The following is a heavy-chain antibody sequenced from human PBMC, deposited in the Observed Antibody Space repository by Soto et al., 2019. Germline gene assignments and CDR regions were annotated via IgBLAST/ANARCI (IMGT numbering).Heavy chain of an antibody. V-gene: IGHV1-2*02. Sequence: ASVKVSCKASGYTFTGYYMHWVRQAPGQGLEWMGWINPNSGGTNYAQKFQGRVTMTRNTSISTAYMELSSLRSEDTAVYYCARSTPDAFDILGQGTMVTVSS. CDR2: INPNSGGT. J-gene: IGHJ3*02. CDR1: GYTFTGYY. CDR3: ARSTPDAFDI. D-gene: IGHD2-2*01.